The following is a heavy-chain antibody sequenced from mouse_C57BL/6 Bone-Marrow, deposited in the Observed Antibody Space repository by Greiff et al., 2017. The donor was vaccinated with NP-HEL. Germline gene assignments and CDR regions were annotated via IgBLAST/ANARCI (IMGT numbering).Heavy chain of an antibody. J-gene: IGHJ1*03. CDR3: TAYSNYRYFDV. CDR2: IDPENGDT. Sequence: VQLQQSGAELVRPGASVKLSCTASGFNIKDDYMHWVKQRPEQGLEWIGWIDPENGDTEYASKFQGKATITADTSSNTAYLQRSSLTSEDTAVYYCTAYSNYRYFDVWGTGTTVTVSS. V-gene: IGHV14-4*01. CDR1: GFNIKDDY. D-gene: IGHD2-5*01.